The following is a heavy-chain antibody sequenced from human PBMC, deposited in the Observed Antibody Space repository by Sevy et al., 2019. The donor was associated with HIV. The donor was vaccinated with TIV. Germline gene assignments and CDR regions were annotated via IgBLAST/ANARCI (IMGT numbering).Heavy chain of an antibody. D-gene: IGHD3-10*01. J-gene: IGHJ4*02. CDR1: GFTFSKYW. CDR3: ARETGSSHFDY. V-gene: IGHV3-7*01. Sequence: GGSLRLSCAASGFTFSKYWMSWVRQAPGKGLEWVANINQDGSEKYYVDSVKGRFTISRDNGENSLYLQMNSLRAEDTAVYYCARETGSSHFDYWCQGTLVTVSS. CDR2: INQDGSEK.